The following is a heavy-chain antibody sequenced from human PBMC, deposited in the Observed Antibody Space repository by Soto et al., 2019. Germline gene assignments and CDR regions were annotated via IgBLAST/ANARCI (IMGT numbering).Heavy chain of an antibody. J-gene: IGHJ4*02. V-gene: IGHV4-30-4*01. CDR3: ARAYADHRGNFDY. CDR1: GGSISSGDYY. CDR2: IYYSGST. D-gene: IGHD2-15*01. Sequence: PSETLSLTCTVSGGSISSGDYYWSWIRQPPGKGLEWIGYIYYSGSTYYNPSLKSRVTISVDTSKNQFSLKLSSVTAADTAVYYCARAYADHRGNFDYWGRGTLVPVS.